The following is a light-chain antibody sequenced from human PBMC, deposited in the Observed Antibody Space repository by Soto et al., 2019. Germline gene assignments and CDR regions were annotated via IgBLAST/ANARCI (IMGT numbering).Light chain of an antibody. V-gene: IGLV2-14*01. CDR2: DVS. J-gene: IGLJ1*01. Sequence: QSVLTQPASVSGSPGQSITISCTGTSSDVGGYNYVSWYQQLPGKAPKLMIYDVSDRPSGVSNRFSGSRSGNTASLTISGLQAADEADYYCSSYTSSSTLVVFGTGTKVTVL. CDR3: SSYTSSSTLVV. CDR1: SSDVGGYNY.